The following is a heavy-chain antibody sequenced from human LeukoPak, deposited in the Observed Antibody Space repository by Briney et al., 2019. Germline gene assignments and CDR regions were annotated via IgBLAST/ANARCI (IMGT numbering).Heavy chain of an antibody. V-gene: IGHV3-72*01. D-gene: IGHD5/OR15-5a*01. CDR3: VRVGSVSSSDYLDY. J-gene: IGHJ4*02. CDR1: GFTFSDHF. CDR2: SRNKAKSYTT. Sequence: GGSLRLSCAVSGFTFSDHFLDWVRQAPGKGLEWVGRSRNKAKSYTTEYAASVKGRSTISRDDSKNSLYLQMNSLETEDTAVYYCVRVGSVSSSDYLDYWGQGTLVTVSS.